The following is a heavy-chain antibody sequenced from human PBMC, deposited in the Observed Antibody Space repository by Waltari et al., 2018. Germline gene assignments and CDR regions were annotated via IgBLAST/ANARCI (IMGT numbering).Heavy chain of an antibody. CDR1: GFTVSSNY. J-gene: IGHJ2*01. D-gene: IGHD3-16*01. CDR3: ARVRGGIKAWYFDL. V-gene: IGHV3-53*01. CDR2: IYSGGST. Sequence: EVQLVESGGGLIQPGGSLRLSCAASGFTVSSNYMSWVRQAPGKGLEWVSVIYSGGSTYYADSVKGRFTISRDNSKNTLYLQMNSLRAEDTAVYYCARVRGGIKAWYFDLWGRGTLVTVSS.